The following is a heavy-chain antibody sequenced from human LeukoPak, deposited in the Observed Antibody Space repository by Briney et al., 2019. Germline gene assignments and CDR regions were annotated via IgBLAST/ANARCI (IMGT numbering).Heavy chain of an antibody. Sequence: SETLSLTCTVSSGSISSGGYYWSWIRQHPGKGLEWIGYIYYGGSTYYNPSLKSRVTISVDTSKNQFSLKLSSVTAADTAVYYCASITPEYYYDSSGYFNYWGQGTLVTVSS. CDR3: ASITPEYYYDSSGYFNY. J-gene: IGHJ4*02. V-gene: IGHV4-31*03. D-gene: IGHD3-22*01. CDR1: SGSISSGGYY. CDR2: IYYGGST.